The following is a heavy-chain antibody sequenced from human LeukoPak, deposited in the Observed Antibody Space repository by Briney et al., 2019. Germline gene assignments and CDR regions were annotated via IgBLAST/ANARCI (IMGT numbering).Heavy chain of an antibody. CDR1: GGSISSSGYS. CDR2: IHHTGST. D-gene: IGHD2-21*02. Sequence: SQTLSLTCAVSGGSISSSGYSWSWIRQPPGKGLEWIGYIHHTGSTYYNPSLKSRVTISVDRSKNQFSLKLSSVTAADTAMYFCARTPTYCGGDCYYFDPWGQGTLVTVSS. CDR3: ARTPTYCGGDCYYFDP. V-gene: IGHV4-30-2*01. J-gene: IGHJ5*02.